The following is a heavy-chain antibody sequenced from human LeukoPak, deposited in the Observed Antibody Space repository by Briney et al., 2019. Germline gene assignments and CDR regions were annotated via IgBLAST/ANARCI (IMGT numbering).Heavy chain of an antibody. CDR1: GFTFSSYA. CDR3: AKSDCTSTSCYIGWFDP. D-gene: IGHD2-2*02. V-gene: IGHV3-23*01. J-gene: IGHJ5*02. CDR2: ISGSGGST. Sequence: GGSLRLSCAASGFTFSSYAMSWVRQAPGKGLEWVSAISGSGGSTYYADSVKGRFTISRDNSKNTQYLQMNSLRAEDTAVYYCAKSDCTSTSCYIGWFDPWGQGTLVTVSS.